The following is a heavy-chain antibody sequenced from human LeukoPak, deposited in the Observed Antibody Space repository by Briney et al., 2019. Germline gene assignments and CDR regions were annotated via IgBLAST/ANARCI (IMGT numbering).Heavy chain of an antibody. CDR2: IYYSGNT. V-gene: IGHV4-59*01. CDR1: GGSISSFY. Sequence: KPSETLSLTCTVSGGSISSFYWSWIRQPPGKGLEWIGYIYYSGNTNYNPSLKNRVTISVDTSKNQFSLKLSYVTAADTAVYYCARGYSGSYGRFDYWGQGTLATVSS. CDR3: ARGYSGSYGRFDY. D-gene: IGHD1-26*01. J-gene: IGHJ4*02.